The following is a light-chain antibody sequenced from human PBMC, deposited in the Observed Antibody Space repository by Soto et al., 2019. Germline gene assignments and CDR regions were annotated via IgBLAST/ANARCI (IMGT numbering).Light chain of an antibody. V-gene: IGKV3-15*01. CDR3: HQYNNWPPWT. J-gene: IGKJ1*01. CDR1: RRISRN. Sequence: EVVVTQSPATLSVSPGERATLSCRASRRISRNLAWYQQKPGQAPRLLIYGASTRATGIPARFSGSGSETEFTLTISNLQSEDFAVYYCHQYNNWPPWTFGQGTKVDIK. CDR2: GAS.